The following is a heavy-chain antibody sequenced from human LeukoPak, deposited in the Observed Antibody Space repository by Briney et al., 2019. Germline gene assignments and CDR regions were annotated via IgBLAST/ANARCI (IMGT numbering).Heavy chain of an antibody. J-gene: IGHJ6*02. V-gene: IGHV4-34*01. Sequence: PSETLSLTCAVYGGSFSGYYWSWIRQPPGKGLEWIGEINHSGSTNYNPSLKSRVTISVDTSKNQFSLKLSSVTAADTAVYYCARGPGGWPGRYYGMDVWGQGTTVTVSS. CDR3: ARGPGGWPGRYYGMDV. D-gene: IGHD6-19*01. CDR2: INHSGST. CDR1: GGSFSGYY.